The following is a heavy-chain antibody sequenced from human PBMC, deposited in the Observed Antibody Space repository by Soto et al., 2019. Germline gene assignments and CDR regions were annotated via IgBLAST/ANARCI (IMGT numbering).Heavy chain of an antibody. CDR1: GFSFISHV. CDR2: MNGDGRNI. J-gene: IGHJ4*02. V-gene: IGHV3-23*01. Sequence: EVQLLESGGGLAQPGGSLRLSCVASGFSFISHVLTWVRQAPGKGLEWVSAMNGDGRNIFHADSVKGRFTISRDNSKDTLYLQLTSLRAEDTAVYYCARDMGLSFWGQGTLVTVSS. D-gene: IGHD3-10*01. CDR3: ARDMGLSF.